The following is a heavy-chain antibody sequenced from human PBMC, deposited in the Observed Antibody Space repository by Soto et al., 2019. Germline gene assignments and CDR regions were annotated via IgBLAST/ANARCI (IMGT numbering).Heavy chain of an antibody. J-gene: IGHJ6*02. V-gene: IGHV3-23*01. Sequence: GGSLRLSCAASGFTFSSYAMSWVRRAPGKGLEWVSAISTSGDTTYYADSVKGRFTISRDNSKNTLYLQMNSLRAEDTAVYYCAKSLRAVYYYGMDVWGQGTTVTVSS. CDR1: GFTFSSYA. D-gene: IGHD3-3*01. CDR2: ISTSGDTT. CDR3: AKSLRAVYYYGMDV.